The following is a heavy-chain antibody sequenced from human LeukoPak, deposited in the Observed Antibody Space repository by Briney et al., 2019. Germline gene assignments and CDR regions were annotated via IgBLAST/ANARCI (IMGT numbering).Heavy chain of an antibody. J-gene: IGHJ4*02. V-gene: IGHV3-11*01. CDR1: GFTFSDYY. Sequence: GGSPRLSCAASGFTFSDYYMNWIRQAPGKGLEWVSYISSSVSTIYYADSVKGRFTISRDNAKNSLYLQMNSLRAEDTAVYYCAKSQRSIDYWGQGTLVTVSS. CDR3: AKSQRSIDY. CDR2: ISSSVSTI. D-gene: IGHD6-25*01.